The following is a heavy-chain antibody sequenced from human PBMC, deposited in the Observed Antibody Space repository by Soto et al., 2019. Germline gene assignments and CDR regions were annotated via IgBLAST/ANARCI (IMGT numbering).Heavy chain of an antibody. D-gene: IGHD3-22*01. Sequence: GASVKVSCKASGYTFTSHCISWVRQAPVQGIEWMGWISAYNGNTNYAQKLQGRVTMTTDTSTSTAYMELRSLRSDDTAVYYCARDLYARSGYAYWGQGPLVTVSS. CDR2: ISAYNGNT. J-gene: IGHJ4*02. CDR1: GYTFTSHC. CDR3: ARDLYARSGYAY. V-gene: IGHV1-18*01.